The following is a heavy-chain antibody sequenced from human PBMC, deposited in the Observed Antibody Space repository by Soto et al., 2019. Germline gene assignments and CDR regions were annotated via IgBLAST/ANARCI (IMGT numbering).Heavy chain of an antibody. J-gene: IGHJ4*02. CDR1: GGSFSGYY. CDR3: AMQPLVDTMADNFDY. Sequence: PSETLSLTCAVYGGSFSGYYWSWIRQPPGKGLEWIGEINHSGSTNYNPSLKSRVTISVDTSKNQFSLKLSSVTAADTAVYYCAMQPLVDTMADNFDYWGQGTLVTVS. CDR2: INHSGST. V-gene: IGHV4-34*01. D-gene: IGHD5-12*01.